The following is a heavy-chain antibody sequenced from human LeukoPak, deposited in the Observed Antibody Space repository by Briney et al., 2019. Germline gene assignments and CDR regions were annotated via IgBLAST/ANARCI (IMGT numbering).Heavy chain of an antibody. CDR2: ISTDNGNT. J-gene: IGHJ4*02. D-gene: IGHD6-19*01. CDR3: ARDLRSPRGCPGNY. Sequence: ASVKVSCKASGYTFTSYGITWVRQAPGQGLEWMGWISTDNGNTNYAQKLQDRVTMTTDRSTNTAYMEPRSLRSDDTAVYYCARDLRSPRGCPGNYWGQGTLVTVSS. V-gene: IGHV1-18*01. CDR1: GYTFTSYG.